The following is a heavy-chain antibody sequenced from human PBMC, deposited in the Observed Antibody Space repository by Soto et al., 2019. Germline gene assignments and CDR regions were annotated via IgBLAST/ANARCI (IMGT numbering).Heavy chain of an antibody. CDR2: INTGSGNT. CDR3: SRSQGAVGSGSYSIFGDFQH. D-gene: IGHD3-10*01. V-gene: IGHV1-3*04. Sequence: SAKPSCKDSGDSITSYALRSVQHAPGQGLEWMGWINTGSGNTKYSQKLQGRVTITRDTSASTAYMELSSLRSEDTAVYYCSRSQGAVGSGSYSIFGDFQHWGQGTLVTVSS. CDR1: GDSITSYA. J-gene: IGHJ1*01.